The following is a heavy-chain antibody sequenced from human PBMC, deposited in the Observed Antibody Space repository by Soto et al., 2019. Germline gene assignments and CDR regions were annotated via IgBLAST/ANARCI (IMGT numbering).Heavy chain of an antibody. D-gene: IGHD6-19*01. CDR3: ARDPIIVAGTHYLDY. Sequence: ASVKVSCKASGYTFTGYYMHWVRQAPGQGLEWMGWINPNNGGTNYAQKLQGWVTMTRDTSTSTAYMELRRLRSDDTAMYYCARDPIIVAGTHYLDYWGQGALVTVSS. J-gene: IGHJ4*02. CDR2: INPNNGGT. CDR1: GYTFTGYY. V-gene: IGHV1-2*04.